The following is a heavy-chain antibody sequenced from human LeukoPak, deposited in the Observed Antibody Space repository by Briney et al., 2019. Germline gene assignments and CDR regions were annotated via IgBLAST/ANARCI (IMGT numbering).Heavy chain of an antibody. V-gene: IGHV3-11*01. D-gene: IGHD2-2*01. CDR1: GFTVSSNY. Sequence: GGSLRLSCAASGFTVSSNYMSWVRQAPGKGLEWVSYINPSGSTISYADSVKGRFTISRDNAKKSLDLQMYSLRAEDTAVYYCARVRGSGFCSGSSCAKDPGYYYYMDVWGKGTTVTVSS. CDR2: INPSGSTI. J-gene: IGHJ6*03. CDR3: ARVRGSGFCSGSSCAKDPGYYYYMDV.